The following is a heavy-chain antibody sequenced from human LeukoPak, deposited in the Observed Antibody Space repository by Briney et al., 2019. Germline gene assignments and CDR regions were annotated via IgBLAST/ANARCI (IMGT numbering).Heavy chain of an antibody. D-gene: IGHD5-12*01. CDR2: IDPSDSYT. J-gene: IGHJ4*02. CDR3: ARGGDIVATLPEFDY. Sequence: GESLKISCKGSGYSFTSYWISWVRQMPGKGLEWMGRIDPSDSYTNYSSSFQGHVTISADKSISTAYLQWSSLKASDTAMYYCARGGDIVATLPEFDYWGQGTLVTVSS. V-gene: IGHV5-10-1*01. CDR1: GYSFTSYW.